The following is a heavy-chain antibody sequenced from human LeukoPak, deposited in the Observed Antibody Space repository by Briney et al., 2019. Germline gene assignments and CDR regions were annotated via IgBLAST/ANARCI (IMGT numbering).Heavy chain of an antibody. Sequence: GGSLRLSCAASGFSVGSNYMSWVRQAPGRGLEWVSVIYSGGSTHYADSVKGRFTVSRDNSKNTLYLQMNSLRAEDTAVYYCARDSNSGWYHDSWGQGTLVTVSS. V-gene: IGHV3-53*01. CDR2: IYSGGST. CDR3: ARDSNSGWYHDS. CDR1: GFSVGSNY. D-gene: IGHD6-19*01. J-gene: IGHJ4*02.